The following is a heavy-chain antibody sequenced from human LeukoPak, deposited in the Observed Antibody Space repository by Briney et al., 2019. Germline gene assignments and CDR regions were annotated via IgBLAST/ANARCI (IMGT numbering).Heavy chain of an antibody. J-gene: IGHJ5*02. Sequence: PGRSLRLSCAASGFTFSSYSMNWVRQAPGKGLEWVSSISSSSSYIYYADSVKGRFTISRDNAKNSLYLQMNSLRAEDTAVYYCARRPKSSVPLFDPWGQGTLVTVSS. CDR1: GFTFSSYS. CDR2: ISSSSSYI. D-gene: IGHD4-17*01. V-gene: IGHV3-21*01. CDR3: ARRPKSSVPLFDP.